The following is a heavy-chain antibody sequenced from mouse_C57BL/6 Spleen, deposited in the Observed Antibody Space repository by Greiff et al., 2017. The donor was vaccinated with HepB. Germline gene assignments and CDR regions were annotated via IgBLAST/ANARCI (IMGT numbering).Heavy chain of an antibody. J-gene: IGHJ4*01. CDR1: GYTFTDYY. CDR2: INPNNGGT. V-gene: IGHV1-26*01. D-gene: IGHD1-1*01. CDR3: ARSDYYGSSHYAMDY. Sequence: EVQLQQSGPELVKPGASVKISCKASGYTFTDYYMNWVKQSHGKSLEWIGDINPNNGGTSYNQKFKGKATLTVDKSSSTAYMELRSLTSEDSAVYYWARSDYYGSSHYAMDYWGQGTAVTVSS.